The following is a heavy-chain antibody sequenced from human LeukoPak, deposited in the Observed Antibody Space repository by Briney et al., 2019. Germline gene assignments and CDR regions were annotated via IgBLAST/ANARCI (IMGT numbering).Heavy chain of an antibody. Sequence: SGPTLVNPTQTLTLTCTFSGFSLSTSGVSVGWIRQPPAKALEWLALIYWDDDKRYSTSLKSRLTITKDTSKNQVVLTMTNLDPVDTATYYCAHRRYYDLGSYPFDYWGQGTLVTVSS. V-gene: IGHV2-5*02. CDR1: GFSLSTSGVS. J-gene: IGHJ4*02. CDR2: IYWDDDK. D-gene: IGHD3-10*01. CDR3: AHRRYYDLGSYPFDY.